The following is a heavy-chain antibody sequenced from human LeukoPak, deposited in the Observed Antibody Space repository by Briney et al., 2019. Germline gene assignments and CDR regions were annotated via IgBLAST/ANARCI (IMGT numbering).Heavy chain of an antibody. Sequence: GGSLRLSCTASGFPFIEYSMNWVRQAPGKGLECISYIGIDSGHTKYADSMRGRFTISADKAKNSLYLQMNSLRVEDTAVYYCARDHGAFDIWGQGTMVTVSS. CDR1: GFPFIEYS. J-gene: IGHJ3*02. CDR2: IGIDSGHT. V-gene: IGHV3-21*05. CDR3: ARDHGAFDI.